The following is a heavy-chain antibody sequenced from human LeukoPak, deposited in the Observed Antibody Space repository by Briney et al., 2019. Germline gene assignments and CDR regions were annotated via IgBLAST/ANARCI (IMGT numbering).Heavy chain of an antibody. Sequence: GESQKISCEASDFVFSSYGMHWVRQAPDKGLEWVAVIWYDGSKKYYAESVKGRFTISRDNSKNALYLQMNSLRAEDTAVYYCAKDVAAGTAYAFDIWGRGTMVTVSS. D-gene: IGHD6-19*01. CDR3: AKDVAAGTAYAFDI. CDR1: DFVFSSYG. V-gene: IGHV3-33*06. J-gene: IGHJ3*02. CDR2: IWYDGSKK.